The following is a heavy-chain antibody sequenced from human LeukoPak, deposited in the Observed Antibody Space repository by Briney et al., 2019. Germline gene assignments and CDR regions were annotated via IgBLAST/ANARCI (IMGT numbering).Heavy chain of an antibody. CDR1: GFTFSSYG. Sequence: GGSLRLSCAASGFTFSSYGMHWVRQAPGKGLEWVAFIRYDGSNKYYADSVKGRFTISRDNSKNTLYLQMNSLRAEDTAVCYCAPRDWNDGPASHWGQGTLVTVSS. D-gene: IGHD1-1*01. CDR2: IRYDGSNK. J-gene: IGHJ4*02. CDR3: APRDWNDGPASH. V-gene: IGHV3-30*02.